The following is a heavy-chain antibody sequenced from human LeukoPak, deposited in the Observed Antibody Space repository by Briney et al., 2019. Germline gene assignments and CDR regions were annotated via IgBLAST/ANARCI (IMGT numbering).Heavy chain of an antibody. J-gene: IGHJ4*02. CDR1: GFTFSSYW. V-gene: IGHV3-74*01. D-gene: IGHD2-2*01. CDR2: INSDGSST. Sequence: GGSLRLSCAASGFTFSSYWMHWVRQAPGKGLVWVSRINSDGSSTSYADSVKGRFTISRDNAKNTLYLQMNSLRAEDTAVYYCARQLGVVVPAAKRPSDYWGQGTPVTVS. CDR3: ARQLGVVVPAAKRPSDY.